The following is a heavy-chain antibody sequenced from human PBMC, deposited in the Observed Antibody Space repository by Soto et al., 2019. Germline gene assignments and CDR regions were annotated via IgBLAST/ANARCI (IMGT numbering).Heavy chain of an antibody. CDR3: ARDGASAVAGTGWFDP. CDR1: GGSVSSGSYY. Sequence: NPSETLSLTCTVSGGSVSSGSYYWSWIRQPPGKGLEWIGYIYYSGSTNYNPSLKSRVTISVDTSKNQFSPKLSSVTAADTAVYYCARDGASAVAGTGWFDPWGQGTLVTVSS. J-gene: IGHJ5*02. V-gene: IGHV4-61*01. D-gene: IGHD6-19*01. CDR2: IYYSGST.